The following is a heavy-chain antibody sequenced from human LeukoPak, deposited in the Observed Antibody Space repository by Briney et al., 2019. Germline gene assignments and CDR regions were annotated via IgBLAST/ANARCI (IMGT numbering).Heavy chain of an antibody. Sequence: PGGSLRLSCAASGFTFSSCWMHWVRQAPGKGLVWVARINSDGSSTSYVDSVKGRFTISRDNAKNTLFLQMSSLRVEDTAVYYCARVTSLTGAIFDSWGQGTLVTVSS. V-gene: IGHV3-74*01. CDR3: ARVTSLTGAIFDS. J-gene: IGHJ4*02. CDR2: INSDGSST. D-gene: IGHD3-9*01. CDR1: GFTFSSCW.